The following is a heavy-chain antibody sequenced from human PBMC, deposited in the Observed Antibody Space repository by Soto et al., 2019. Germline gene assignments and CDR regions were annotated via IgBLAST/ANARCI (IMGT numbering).Heavy chain of an antibody. V-gene: IGHV1-46*01. D-gene: IGHD3-16*01. CDR3: ARERGDLYLGDYYMDV. J-gene: IGHJ6*03. CDR1: GYTFTSYY. CDR2: INASDGNT. Sequence: ASVKVSCEASGYTFTSYYMHWVRQAPGQRLEWMRMINASDGNTSYAQKFQGRVTITRDTSASTDYMELSSLRSEDTAVYYCARERGDLYLGDYYMDVWGKGTTVTVSS.